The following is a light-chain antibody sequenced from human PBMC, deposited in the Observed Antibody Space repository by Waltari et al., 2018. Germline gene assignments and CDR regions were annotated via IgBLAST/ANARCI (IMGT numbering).Light chain of an antibody. CDR2: EVS. CDR1: TSDVGSYTL. V-gene: IGLV2-23*02. J-gene: IGLJ1*01. CDR3: CSYAGNSIYV. Sequence: QSALTQPASVSGSPGQSITISCTGTTSDVGSYTLVSWYQHHPGKAPILIVFEVSERPSGFSNRVSGSKSGNPASLTISGLQAEDEADYHCCSYAGNSIYVFGTGTRVTVL.